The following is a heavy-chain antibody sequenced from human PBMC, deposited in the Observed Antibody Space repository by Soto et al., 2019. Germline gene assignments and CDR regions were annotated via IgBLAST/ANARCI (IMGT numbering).Heavy chain of an antibody. CDR3: ARTKRDKRFDDRRYATCYTARHF. CDR2: VTASSSDI. CDR1: GFIFSDFS. J-gene: IGHJ6*02. V-gene: IGHV3-21*01. Sequence: REYLRLSCAASGFIFSDFSMNWVRQAPGKGLEWVSFVTASSSDINYADPLKGRFAASRDNAKNSLYLQMNSLKAEDTAVYYCARTKRDKRFDDRRYATCYTARHFWGLGPSV. D-gene: IGHD2-2*02.